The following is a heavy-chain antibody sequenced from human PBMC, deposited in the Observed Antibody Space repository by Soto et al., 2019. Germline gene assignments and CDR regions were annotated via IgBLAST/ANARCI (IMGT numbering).Heavy chain of an antibody. V-gene: IGHV3-7*01. CDR2: INQDGSAK. CDR3: ARDRSADRFVQYFQH. Sequence: GGSLRLSCVASEFTFNTHWMSWVRQAPGKGLEWVASINQDGSAKKYGKSVEGRFTISRDNDKNSLYLQMNNLRAEDTAVYFCARDRSADRFVQYFQHWGQGTQVTVSS. D-gene: IGHD6-19*01. J-gene: IGHJ1*01. CDR1: EFTFNTHW.